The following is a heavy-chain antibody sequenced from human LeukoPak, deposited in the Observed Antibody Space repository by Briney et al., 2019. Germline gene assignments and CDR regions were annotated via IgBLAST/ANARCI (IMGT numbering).Heavy chain of an antibody. CDR3: ARESVAAAGNTVWFDP. CDR2: IYTSGST. J-gene: IGHJ5*02. D-gene: IGHD6-13*01. Sequence: PSETLSLTCTVSGGSISSYYWSWIRQPAGKGLEWIGRIYTSGSTNYNPSLKSRVTMSVDTSKNQFSLKLSSVTAADTAVYYCARESVAAAGNTVWFDPWGQGTLVTVSS. CDR1: GGSISSYY. V-gene: IGHV4-4*07.